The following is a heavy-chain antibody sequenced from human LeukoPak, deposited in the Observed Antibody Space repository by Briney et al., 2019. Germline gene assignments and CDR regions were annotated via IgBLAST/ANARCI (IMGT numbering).Heavy chain of an antibody. Sequence: SETLCLTCAVSGGSISSGSNYWIWLPQPQGKGLEWFGRIYTSGSPYSNPSLKRLTTISVDTSKNQFSLKLSSVTAADTAVYYSARDSGGGVNLHYYYFYMDVWGKGTTVTISS. CDR2: IYTSGSP. J-gene: IGHJ6*03. D-gene: IGHD3-16*01. CDR3: ARDSGGGVNLHYYYFYMDV. V-gene: IGHV4-61*02. CDR1: GGSISSGSNY.